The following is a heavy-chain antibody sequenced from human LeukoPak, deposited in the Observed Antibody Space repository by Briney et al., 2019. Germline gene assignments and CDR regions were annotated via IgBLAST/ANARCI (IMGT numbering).Heavy chain of an antibody. Sequence: PSETLSLTCTVSGGSISSSSYYWGWIRQPPGKGLEWIGYIYYSGSTNYNPSLKSRVTISVDTSRNQFSLKLSSVTAADTAVYYCARHRNSGSRRPSDFDYWGQGTLVTVSS. D-gene: IGHD1-26*01. V-gene: IGHV4-61*05. CDR1: GGSISSSSYY. CDR2: IYYSGST. CDR3: ARHRNSGSRRPSDFDY. J-gene: IGHJ4*02.